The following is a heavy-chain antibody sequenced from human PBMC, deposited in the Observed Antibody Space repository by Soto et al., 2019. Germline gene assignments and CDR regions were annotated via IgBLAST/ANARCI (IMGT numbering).Heavy chain of an antibody. Sequence: QITLKESGPTLVKVTQTLTLTCTFSGFSLSTSGVGVGWIRQPPGKALEWLALIYWDDDKRYSQSLNSRLTITKDTSKNQVVLTMTNMDPVDTATYYCAHGPTVAGAFDIWGQGTMVTVSS. J-gene: IGHJ3*02. V-gene: IGHV2-5*02. CDR3: AHGPTVAGAFDI. CDR2: IYWDDDK. CDR1: GFSLSTSGVG. D-gene: IGHD4-17*01.